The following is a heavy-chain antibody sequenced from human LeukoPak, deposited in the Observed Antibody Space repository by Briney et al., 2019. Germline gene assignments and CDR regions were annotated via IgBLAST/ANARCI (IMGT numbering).Heavy chain of an antibody. CDR3: ASLTTAEAFDI. J-gene: IGHJ3*02. D-gene: IGHD3-22*01. CDR2: IYDSGST. CDR1: GGSISIYY. Sequence: SETLSLTCTVSGGSISIYYWSWIRQPPGKGLEWIGYIYDSGSTNYNPSLKSRVTISVDTSKNQFSLKLSAVTAADTAVYYCASLTTAEAFDIWGQGTMVTVSS. V-gene: IGHV4-59*01.